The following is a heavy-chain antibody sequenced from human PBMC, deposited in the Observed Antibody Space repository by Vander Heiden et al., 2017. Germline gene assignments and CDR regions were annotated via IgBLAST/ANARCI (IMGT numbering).Heavy chain of an antibody. CDR1: GFTFSGSA. CDR3: TRQVYYYYYGMDV. V-gene: IGHV3-73*02. J-gene: IGHJ6*02. Sequence: EVQLVESGGGLVQPGGALKLSCAASGFTFSGSAMHWVRQASGKGMEWVGRSRSKANSYATAYAASVKGRFTISRDESKNTAYLQMNSLKTEDTAVYYCTRQVYYYYYGMDVWGQGTTVTVSS. CDR2: SRSKANSYAT.